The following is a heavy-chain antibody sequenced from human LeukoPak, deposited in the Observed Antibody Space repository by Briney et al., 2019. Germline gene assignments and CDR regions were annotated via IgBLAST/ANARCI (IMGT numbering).Heavy chain of an antibody. J-gene: IGHJ5*02. CDR3: ARARYSSGRLKWFDP. CDR1: GGSISSYY. D-gene: IGHD6-19*01. V-gene: IGHV4-59*01. CDR2: IYYSGST. Sequence: SETLSLTCAVSGGSISSYYCSWIRQPPGKGLECIGYIYYSGSTNYNPSLKSRVTISVDTSKSQFSLKLSSVTAADTAVYYCARARYSSGRLKWFDPWGQGTLVTVSS.